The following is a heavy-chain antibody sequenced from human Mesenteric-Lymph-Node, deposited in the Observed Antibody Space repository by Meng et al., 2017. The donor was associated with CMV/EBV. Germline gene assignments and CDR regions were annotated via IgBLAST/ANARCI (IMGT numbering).Heavy chain of an antibody. J-gene: IGHJ4*02. Sequence: GSLKISCAASGFTVSTHFMSWVRQAPGKGLEWVSLIYSGGTTYYADSVKGRFTISRDNAKNSLYLQMNSLRAEDTAVYYCAKDRWDYSFGYYFDYWGQGTLVTVSS. V-gene: IGHV3-66*01. D-gene: IGHD4-11*01. CDR2: IYSGGTT. CDR3: AKDRWDYSFGYYFDY. CDR1: GFTVSTHF.